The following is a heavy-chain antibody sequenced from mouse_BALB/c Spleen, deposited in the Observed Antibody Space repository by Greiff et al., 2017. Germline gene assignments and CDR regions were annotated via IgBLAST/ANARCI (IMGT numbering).Heavy chain of an antibody. Sequence: EVQRVESGGGLVKPGGSLKLSCAASGFAFSSYDMSWVRQTPEKRLEWVAYISSGGGSTYYPDTVKGRFTISRDNAKNTLYLQMSSLKSEDTAMYYCESSPPYWGQGTLVTVSA. CDR1: GFAFSSYD. J-gene: IGHJ3*01. V-gene: IGHV5-12-1*01. CDR3: ESSPPY. CDR2: ISSGGGST.